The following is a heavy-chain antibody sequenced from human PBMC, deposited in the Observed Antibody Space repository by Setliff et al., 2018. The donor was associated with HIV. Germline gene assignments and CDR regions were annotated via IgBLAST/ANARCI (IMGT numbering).Heavy chain of an antibody. V-gene: IGHV3-48*01. J-gene: IGHJ4*02. D-gene: IGHD1-26*01. CDR3: ASGPRIGWERLEF. CDR1: GLTFSSYS. Sequence: GGSLRLSCAASGLTFSSYSMNWVRQAPGKGLEWVSYISGSSSITHYADSVKGRFTISRDNAKNSLYLQMNSLRAEDTAVYYCASGPRIGWERLEFWGQGILVTVSS. CDR2: ISGSSSIT.